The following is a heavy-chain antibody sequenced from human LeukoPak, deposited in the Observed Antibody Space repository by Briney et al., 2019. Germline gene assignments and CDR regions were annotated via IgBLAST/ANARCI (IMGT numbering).Heavy chain of an antibody. D-gene: IGHD3-10*01. CDR3: ARSLGGSYYYGSGSYYKTPYYYYYGMDV. J-gene: IGHJ6*02. CDR1: GFTFSSYG. Sequence: PGRSLRLSCAASGFTFSSYGMHWVRQAPGKGLEWVAVIWYDGSNKYYADSVKGRFTISRDNSKNTLYLQMNSLRAEDTAVYYCARSLGGSYYYGSGSYYKTPYYYYYGMDVWGQGTTVTVSS. V-gene: IGHV3-33*01. CDR2: IWYDGSNK.